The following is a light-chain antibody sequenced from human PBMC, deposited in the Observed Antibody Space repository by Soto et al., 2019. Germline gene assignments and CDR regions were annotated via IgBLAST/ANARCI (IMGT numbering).Light chain of an antibody. Sequence: QSALTQPASVSGSPGQSITISCTGTSSDVGGYNYVSWYQHHPGKVPKLLIYGVDKRPSGVPDRFSGSKSGNTASLTVSGLQAEDEADYYCTSYATGDTFPFGGGTKVTVL. V-gene: IGLV2-8*01. CDR3: TSYATGDTFP. CDR1: SSDVGGYNY. J-gene: IGLJ2*01. CDR2: GVD.